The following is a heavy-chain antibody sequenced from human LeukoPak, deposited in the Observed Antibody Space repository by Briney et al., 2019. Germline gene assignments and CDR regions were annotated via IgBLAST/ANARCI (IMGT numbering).Heavy chain of an antibody. D-gene: IGHD7-27*01. CDR1: GFTVSSNY. CDR2: ISGSSGTI. V-gene: IGHV3-48*01. Sequence: GGSLRLSCAASGFTVSSNYMSWVRQAPGKGLEWVSYISGSSGTINYADSVKGRFTISRDNAKNSLYLQMNSLRAEDTAVYYCARGTGDRGFDYWGQGTLVTVSS. J-gene: IGHJ4*02. CDR3: ARGTGDRGFDY.